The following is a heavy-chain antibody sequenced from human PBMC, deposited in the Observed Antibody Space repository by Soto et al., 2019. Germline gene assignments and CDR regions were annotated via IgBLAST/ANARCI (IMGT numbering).Heavy chain of an antibody. D-gene: IGHD3-22*01. CDR2: ITGSSDRI. V-gene: IGHV3-48*01. CDR3: TTSNGHLNH. CDR1: GFTFSVYS. J-gene: IGHJ4*02. Sequence: EVQLVESGGGWVQPGGSLRLSCAASGFTFSVYSMNWVRQAPGKGLDWVSYITGSSDRILFADSVKGRFTVSRDNAKNSLHLQMNRLRVEDTGVYYCTTSNGHLNHWGQGTLVSVSS.